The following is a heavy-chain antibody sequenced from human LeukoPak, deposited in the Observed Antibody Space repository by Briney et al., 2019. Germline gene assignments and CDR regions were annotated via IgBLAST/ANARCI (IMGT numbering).Heavy chain of an antibody. Sequence: GGSLRFSCAASGFTFSSYAMSWVRQAPGNGLEWVSAISGSGGSTYYADSVKGRFTISRDNSKNTLYLQMNSLRAEDTAVYYCAKEGKYYDFWSGYYXPNHFDYWGQGTLVTVSS. J-gene: IGHJ4*02. D-gene: IGHD3-3*01. CDR2: ISGSGGST. CDR1: GFTFSSYA. V-gene: IGHV3-23*01. CDR3: AKEGKYYDFWSGYYXPNHFDY.